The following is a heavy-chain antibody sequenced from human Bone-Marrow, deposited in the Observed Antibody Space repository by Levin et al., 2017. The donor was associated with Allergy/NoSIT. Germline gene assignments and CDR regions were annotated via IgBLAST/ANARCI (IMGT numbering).Heavy chain of an antibody. CDR3: ARDKSGTYFSFED. V-gene: IGHV4-59*01. CDR1: GASMNRYY. J-gene: IGHJ4*02. D-gene: IGHD1-26*01. Sequence: QTLSLTCTVSGASMNRYYWSWIRQPPGKGLEWIGYIYYNGNTNYNPSLKSRVTISVDTSKNQFSLNLNSVTAADTALYYCARDKSGTYFSFEDWGQGTLVTVSS. CDR2: IYYNGNT.